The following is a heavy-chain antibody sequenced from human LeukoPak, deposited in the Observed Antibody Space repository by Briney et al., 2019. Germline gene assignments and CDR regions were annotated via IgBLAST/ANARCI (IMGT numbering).Heavy chain of an antibody. CDR3: ARDRVRWTQGVGMDV. CDR1: GYTFTSYY. V-gene: IGHV1-46*01. CDR2: INPSGGST. D-gene: IGHD2-15*01. Sequence: ASVKVSCKASGYTFTSYYMHWVRQAPGQGLEWMGIINPSGGSTSYAQKFQGRVTMTRDTSISTAYMELSRLRSDDTAVYYCARDRVRWTQGVGMDVWGQGTTVTVSS. J-gene: IGHJ6*02.